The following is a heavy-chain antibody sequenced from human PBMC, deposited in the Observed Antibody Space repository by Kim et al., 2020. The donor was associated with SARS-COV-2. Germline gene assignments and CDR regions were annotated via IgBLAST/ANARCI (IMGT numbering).Heavy chain of an antibody. CDR3: ARDRPEQLVEWVFDY. Sequence: GGSLRLSCAASGFTFSSYGMHWVRQAPGKGLEWVAVISYDGSNKYYADSVKGRFTISRDNSKNTLYLQMNSLRAEDTAVYYCARDRPEQLVEWVFDYWGQGTLVTVSS. CDR1: GFTFSSYG. J-gene: IGHJ4*02. D-gene: IGHD6-13*01. V-gene: IGHV3-33*05. CDR2: ISYDGSNK.